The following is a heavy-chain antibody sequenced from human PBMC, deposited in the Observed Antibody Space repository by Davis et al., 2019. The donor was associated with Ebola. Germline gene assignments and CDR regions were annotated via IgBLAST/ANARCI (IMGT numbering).Heavy chain of an antibody. Sequence: GGSLRLSCTDSVITFSSYAMTWVRQAPGKGLEWVSAISGSGGSTYYADSVKGRFTISRDNFKNMLYLQMNTMRPEDTAVYYCAKDLIEYGDYSREGSYYYYGMDVWGKGTTVTVSS. J-gene: IGHJ6*04. D-gene: IGHD4-17*01. CDR3: AKDLIEYGDYSREGSYYYYGMDV. V-gene: IGHV3-23*01. CDR2: ISGSGGST. CDR1: VITFSSYA.